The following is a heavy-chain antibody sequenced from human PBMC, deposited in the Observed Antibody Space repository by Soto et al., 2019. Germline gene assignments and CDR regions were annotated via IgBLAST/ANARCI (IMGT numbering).Heavy chain of an antibody. V-gene: IGHV1-18*01. D-gene: IGHD3-10*01. CDR3: ARDRPNYYGSGSYYDY. Sequence: ASVKVSCKASGYTFTSYGISWVRQAPGQGLEWMGWISAYNGNTNYAQKLQGRVTMTTDTSTSTAYMELRSLRSDDTAVYYCARDRPNYYGSGSYYDYWGQGTLVTVSS. CDR2: ISAYNGNT. J-gene: IGHJ4*02. CDR1: GYTFTSYG.